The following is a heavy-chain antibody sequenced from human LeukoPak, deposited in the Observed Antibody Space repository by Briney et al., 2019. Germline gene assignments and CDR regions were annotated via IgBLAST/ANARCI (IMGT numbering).Heavy chain of an antibody. Sequence: SETLSLTCTVSGGSISSSSYYWGWIRQPPGKGLEWIGSLYYSGSTYYNPSLKSRVTISVDTSKNQFSLKLSSVTAADTAVYYCARATDSGDYWGQGTLVTVSS. CDR2: LYYSGST. CDR1: GGSISSSSYY. D-gene: IGHD1-26*01. V-gene: IGHV4-39*01. J-gene: IGHJ4*02. CDR3: ARATDSGDY.